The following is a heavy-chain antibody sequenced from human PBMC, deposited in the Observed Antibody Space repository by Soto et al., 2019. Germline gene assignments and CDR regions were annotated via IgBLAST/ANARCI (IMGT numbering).Heavy chain of an antibody. D-gene: IGHD3-10*01. CDR3: ARVIYYVAGSYSPYGMDA. CDR1: GVSFNNNG. Sequence: QVQLVQSGAEVKKPGSSVKVSCKTSGVSFNNNGIGWVRQAPGHGHEWMGGVIPPFRTSSYARKFQGRISITADAATGTVNMELSSLTSEDTAQYYCARVIYYVAGSYSPYGMDAWGQGNTVTVSS. V-gene: IGHV1-69*01. CDR2: VIPPFRTS. J-gene: IGHJ6*02.